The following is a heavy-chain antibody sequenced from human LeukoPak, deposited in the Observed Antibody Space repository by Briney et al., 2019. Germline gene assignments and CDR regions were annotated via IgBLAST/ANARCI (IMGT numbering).Heavy chain of an antibody. V-gene: IGHV4-39*07. CDR3: ASVPPDIVVVPAAPKEYYFDY. Sequence: SETLSLTRTVSGGSISSSSYYWGWIRQPPGKGLEGIGGIYYIGSTYYNPSLKSRVTISVDTSKNQFSLKLSSVTAADTAVYYCASVPPDIVVVPAAPKEYYFDYWGQGTLVTVSS. CDR1: GGSISSSSYY. J-gene: IGHJ4*02. D-gene: IGHD2-2*01. CDR2: IYYIGST.